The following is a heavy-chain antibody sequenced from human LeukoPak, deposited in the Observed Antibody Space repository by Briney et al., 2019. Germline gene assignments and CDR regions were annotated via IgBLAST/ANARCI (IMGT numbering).Heavy chain of an antibody. D-gene: IGHD3-22*01. Sequence: QPGGSLRLSCAASGFTFSSYWMHWVRQAPGKGLVWVSRINSDGSSTSYADSEKGRFTISRDNAKNTLYLQMNSLRAEDTAVYYCAGRGNYYDSSGYYYYMDVWGKGTTVTVSS. J-gene: IGHJ6*03. CDR2: INSDGSST. CDR1: GFTFSSYW. V-gene: IGHV3-74*01. CDR3: AGRGNYYDSSGYYYYMDV.